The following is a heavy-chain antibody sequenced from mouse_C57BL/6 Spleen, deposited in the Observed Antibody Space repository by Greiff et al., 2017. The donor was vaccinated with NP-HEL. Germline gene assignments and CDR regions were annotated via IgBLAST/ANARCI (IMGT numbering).Heavy chain of an antibody. Sequence: VQLQQSGAELVRPGASVKLSCTASGFNIKDYYMHWVKQRPEQGLEWIGRLDPEDGDTEYATKFQGKATMTADTSSNTAYLQLSSLTSEDTAVYYCTTGGDYAWFAYWGQGTLVTVSA. CDR1: GFNIKDYY. CDR3: TTGGDYAWFAY. CDR2: LDPEDGDT. D-gene: IGHD2-4*01. J-gene: IGHJ3*01. V-gene: IGHV14-1*01.